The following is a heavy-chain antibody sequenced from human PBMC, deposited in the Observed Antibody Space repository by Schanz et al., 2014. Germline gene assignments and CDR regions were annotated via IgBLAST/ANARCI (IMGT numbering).Heavy chain of an antibody. V-gene: IGHV3-33*01. CDR1: GFTFSRFG. J-gene: IGHJ4*02. Sequence: QVQLVESGGGVVRPGRSLRLSCATSGFTFSRFGMHWVRQAPGKGPEWVAATRYDGSNKYYVDSVKGRFTISRDNSKNTLYLQVNSLRAEDTAVYYCVRDLGGDQTDYWGQGTLVTVSS. CDR3: VRDLGGDQTDY. CDR2: TRYDGSNK. D-gene: IGHD4-17*01.